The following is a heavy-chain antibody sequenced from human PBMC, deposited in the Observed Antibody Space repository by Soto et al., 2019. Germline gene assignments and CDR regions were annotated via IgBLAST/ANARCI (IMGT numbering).Heavy chain of an antibody. CDR3: ARVTVLSSSWSPPAYGMDV. Sequence: ASVKVSCKASGYTFTSYGISWVRQAPGQGLEWMGWISAYNGNTNYAQKLQGRVTMTTDTSTSTAYMELRSLRSDDTAVYYCARVTVLSSSWSPPAYGMDVWGQGTTVTVAS. J-gene: IGHJ6*02. D-gene: IGHD6-13*01. CDR2: ISAYNGNT. CDR1: GYTFTSYG. V-gene: IGHV1-18*01.